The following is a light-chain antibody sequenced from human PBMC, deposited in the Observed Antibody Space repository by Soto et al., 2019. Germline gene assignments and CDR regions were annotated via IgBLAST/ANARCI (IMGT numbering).Light chain of an antibody. V-gene: IGKV3-11*01. CDR1: HHIDTF. J-gene: IGKJ5*01. Sequence: EVLLTQSPATLSLSPWEGAALSCRASHHIDTFLAWYQQKPGQAPRLLIYDSSTRVPGVPLRFSGRGSGTDFTLTISSLEPEDFALYFCQHRNKRPPVIFGQGTRLEIK. CDR3: QHRNKRPPVI. CDR2: DSS.